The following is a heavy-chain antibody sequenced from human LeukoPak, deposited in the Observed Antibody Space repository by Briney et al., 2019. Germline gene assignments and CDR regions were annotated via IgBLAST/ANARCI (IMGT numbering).Heavy chain of an antibody. CDR3: ASSFYYDSRDY. V-gene: IGHV4-34*01. J-gene: IGHJ4*02. CDR1: GGSFSGYF. D-gene: IGHD3-22*01. Sequence: SETLSLTRVVYGGSFSGYFWSWIRQPPGKGLEWIGEITPSGSTNYNPSLKSRVSISIDTSKKKLSLRLTSVTAADSAVYYCASSFYYDSRDYWGKRVIVSVSS. CDR2: ITPSGST.